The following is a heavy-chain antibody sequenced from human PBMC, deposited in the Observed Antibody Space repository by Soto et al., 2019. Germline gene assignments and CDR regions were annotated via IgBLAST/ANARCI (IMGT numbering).Heavy chain of an antibody. V-gene: IGHV3-11*01. J-gene: IGHJ4*02. CDR2: ISNGDETT. CDR1: GFIFTDYS. Sequence: QVQLVESGGGLVEPGGSLRLSCAASGFIFTDYSMTWIRQAPGKGLEWVSYISNGDETTQYADSVKGPFTVSRDNAKKVLFRLMSRLRVDDTAVYYCSRAPKRRDGYNFDSWGRGALVTVSS. D-gene: IGHD5-12*01. CDR3: SRAPKRRDGYNFDS.